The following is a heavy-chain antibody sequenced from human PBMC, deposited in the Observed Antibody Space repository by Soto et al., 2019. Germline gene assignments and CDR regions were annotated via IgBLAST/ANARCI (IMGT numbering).Heavy chain of an antibody. CDR2: IWYDGSNK. V-gene: IGHV3-33*01. Sequence: QVQLVESGGGVVQPGTSLRLSCAASGFTFSTYGMHWVRQAPGKGLEWVAIIWYDGSNKYYADSVKGRFTISRDNSRNTLYLQMNILRAEDTAVYYCVRDRCTRTSCYGFDYWGQGTLVTVSS. D-gene: IGHD2-2*01. J-gene: IGHJ4*02. CDR1: GFTFSTYG. CDR3: VRDRCTRTSCYGFDY.